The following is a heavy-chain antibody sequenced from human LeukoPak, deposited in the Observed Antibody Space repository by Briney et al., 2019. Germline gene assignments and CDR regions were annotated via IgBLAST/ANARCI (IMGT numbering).Heavy chain of an antibody. J-gene: IGHJ4*02. CDR3: ARGVYSGYDLFDY. V-gene: IGHV3-74*01. CDR2: INSDGSST. D-gene: IGHD5-12*01. Sequence: PGGSLRLSCAASGFTFSSYWMHWVRQAPGKGLVWVSRINSDGSSTSYADSVKGRFTISRDNAKNTLYLQMNSLRAEDTAVYYCARGVYSGYDLFDYWGQGTLVTVSS. CDR1: GFTFSSYW.